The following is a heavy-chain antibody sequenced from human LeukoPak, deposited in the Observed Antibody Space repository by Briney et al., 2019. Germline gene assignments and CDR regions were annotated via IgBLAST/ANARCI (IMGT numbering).Heavy chain of an antibody. CDR1: GFTFSSYG. J-gene: IGHJ4*02. CDR3: ARDRGVSYFDY. CDR2: IWYDGSQK. V-gene: IGHV3-33*08. Sequence: GGSLRLSCAASGFTFSSYGMHWVRQAPGKGLEWVAIIWYDGSQKYCADSVKGRFTISRDNSKNTLYLQMNSLRAEDTAVYYCARDRGVSYFDYWGQGTLVTVSS.